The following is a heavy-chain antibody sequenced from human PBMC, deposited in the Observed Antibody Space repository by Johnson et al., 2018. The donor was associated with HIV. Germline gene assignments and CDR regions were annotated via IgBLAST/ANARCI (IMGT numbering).Heavy chain of an antibody. Sequence: QVQLVESGGGLVQPGGSLRLSCAASGFTFSRYWMHWVRQAPGKGLVWVSSVTGSGARTYSHYADSVKGRFTISRDNSKNTLYLQMNSLRAEDTAVYYCAKIIGYSSGLEIWGQGTMVTVSS. CDR3: AKIIGYSSGLEI. J-gene: IGHJ3*02. V-gene: IGHV3-NL1*01. CDR2: TGSGARTYS. CDR1: GFTFSRYW. D-gene: IGHD6-19*01.